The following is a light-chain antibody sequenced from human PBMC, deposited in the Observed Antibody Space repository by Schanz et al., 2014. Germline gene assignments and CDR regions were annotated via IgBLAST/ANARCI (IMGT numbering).Light chain of an antibody. CDR1: QSISSH. Sequence: DIQMTQSPSSLSASVGDRVTITCRTSQSISSHLNWYQQKPEKAPKLLIYAASNVQSGVPSRFSGSGSGTDFTLTISSLQPEDFATYYCQHSYSTSTLTFGGGTKVEF. CDR3: QHSYSTSTLT. V-gene: IGKV1-39*01. CDR2: AAS. J-gene: IGKJ4*01.